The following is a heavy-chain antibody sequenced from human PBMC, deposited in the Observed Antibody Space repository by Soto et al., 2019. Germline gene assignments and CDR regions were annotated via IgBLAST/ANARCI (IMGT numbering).Heavy chain of an antibody. CDR1: GFIFRDYL. D-gene: IGHD2-21*02. J-gene: IGHJ4*02. Sequence: PGGSLRLSCKASGFIFRDYLIHWVRQAPGKGLEWQAVLSFDGTAEYYADSTRGRFTISRDIPKSTTYLVINNVRREDTAMYYCARVATRLQSMEVLEYWGQGTLVTVSS. V-gene: IGHV3-30*03. CDR3: ARVATRLQSMEVLEY. CDR2: LSFDGTAE.